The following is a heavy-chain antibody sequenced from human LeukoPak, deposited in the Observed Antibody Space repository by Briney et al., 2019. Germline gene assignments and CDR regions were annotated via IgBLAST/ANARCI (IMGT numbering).Heavy chain of an antibody. J-gene: IGHJ4*02. D-gene: IGHD1-26*01. CDR1: GGSISSSSYF. CDR2: IYYSGSS. V-gene: IGHV4-39*01. CDR3: AREVGATTWFPH. Sequence: SETLSLTCTVSGGSISSSSYFWGWLRQPPEKGLEWIGSIYYSGSSYYNPSLKSRVTISVDTSKNQFSLRLNSVTAADTAVYYCAREVGATTWFPHWGQGTLVTVSS.